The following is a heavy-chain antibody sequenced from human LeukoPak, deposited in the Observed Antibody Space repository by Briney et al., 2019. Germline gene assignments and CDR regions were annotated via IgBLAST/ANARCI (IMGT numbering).Heavy chain of an antibody. Sequence: GGSLRLSCAAYGFTFSIYSMNWVRQAQGKGLEWVSYISSSSSTIYYADSVKGRFTISRDNAKNSLYLQMNSLRAEDTAVYYCARFPGYDYYYGMDVWGQGTTVTVSS. CDR2: ISSSSSTI. V-gene: IGHV3-48*01. D-gene: IGHD2-15*01. CDR3: ARFPGYDYYYGMDV. J-gene: IGHJ6*02. CDR1: GFTFSIYS.